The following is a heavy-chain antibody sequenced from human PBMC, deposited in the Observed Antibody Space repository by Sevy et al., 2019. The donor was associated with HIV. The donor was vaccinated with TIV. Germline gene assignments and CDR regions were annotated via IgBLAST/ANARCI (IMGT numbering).Heavy chain of an antibody. CDR3: ARDLGDQYYYYYMDV. Sequence: GGSLRLSCAASGFTFSDYYMSWIRQAPGKGLEWVSYISSSGRTIYYADSVKGRFTISRDNAKNSLYLQMNSLRAEDTAVYYCARDLGDQYYYYYMDVWGKGTTVTVSS. CDR1: GFTFSDYY. V-gene: IGHV3-11*01. CDR2: ISSSGRTI. D-gene: IGHD1-26*01. J-gene: IGHJ6*03.